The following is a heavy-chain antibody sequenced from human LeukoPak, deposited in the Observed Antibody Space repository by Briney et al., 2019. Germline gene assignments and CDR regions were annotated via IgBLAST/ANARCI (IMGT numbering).Heavy chain of an antibody. D-gene: IGHD6-13*01. Sequence: PGGSLRLSCAASGFTFSSYAMSWVRQAPGKGLEWVSSIGSGGGTTYYGDSVKGRFTISRDNSKNTLYLQMNSLRAEDTAVYYCAKAYSSSWYVRLFDYWGQGTLVTVSS. J-gene: IGHJ4*02. V-gene: IGHV3-23*02. CDR1: GFTFSSYA. CDR3: AKAYSSSWYVRLFDY. CDR2: IGSGGGTT.